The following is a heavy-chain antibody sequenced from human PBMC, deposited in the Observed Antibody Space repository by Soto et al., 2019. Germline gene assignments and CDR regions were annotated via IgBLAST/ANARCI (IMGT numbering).Heavy chain of an antibody. CDR3: ARGSGRTNYYYYYMDV. J-gene: IGHJ6*03. CDR2: INSDGSST. CDR1: GFTFSSYW. Sequence: GGSLRLSCAASGFTFSSYWMHWVRQAPGKGLVWVSRINSDGSSTSYADSVKGRFTISRDNAKNTLYLQMNSLRAEDTAVYYCARGSGRTNYYYYYMDVWGKGTTVTVSS. V-gene: IGHV3-74*01. D-gene: IGHD3-3*01.